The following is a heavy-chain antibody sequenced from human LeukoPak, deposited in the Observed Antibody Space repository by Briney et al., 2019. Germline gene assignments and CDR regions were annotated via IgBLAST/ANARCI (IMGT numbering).Heavy chain of an antibody. CDR3: ATVRSDYGDYYYYYGMDV. Sequence: ASVKVSCKVSGYTLTELSMHWVRQAPGKGLEWMGGFDPEDGETIYAQKFQGRVTMTEDTSTDTAYMELSSLRSEDTAVYYCATVRSDYGDYYYYYGMDVWGQGPTVTVSS. CDR2: FDPEDGET. CDR1: GYTLTELS. J-gene: IGHJ6*02. V-gene: IGHV1-24*01. D-gene: IGHD4-17*01.